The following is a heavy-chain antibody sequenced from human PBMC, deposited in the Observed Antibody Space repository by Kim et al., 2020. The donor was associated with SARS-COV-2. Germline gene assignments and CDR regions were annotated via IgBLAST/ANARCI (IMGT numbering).Heavy chain of an antibody. D-gene: IGHD1-1*01. CDR2: IYYSGST. Sequence: SETLSLTCTVSGGSISSSSYYWGWIRQPPGKGLEWIGSIYYSGSTYYNPSLKSRVTISVDTSKNQFSLKLSSVTAADTAVYYCARDKGLKTTPFDYWGQGTLVTVSS. CDR1: GGSISSSSYY. J-gene: IGHJ4*02. CDR3: ARDKGLKTTPFDY. V-gene: IGHV4-39*07.